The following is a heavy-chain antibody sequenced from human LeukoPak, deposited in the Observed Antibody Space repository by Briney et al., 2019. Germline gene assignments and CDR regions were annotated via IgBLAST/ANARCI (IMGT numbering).Heavy chain of an antibody. Sequence: ASVKVFCKASGYTFTSYGISWVRQAPGQGLEWMGWISAYNGNTNYAQKLQGRVTMTTDTSTSTAYMELRSLRSDDTAVYYCAREVTWCSSTSCYSGAGFDYWGQGTLVTVSS. CDR1: GYTFTSYG. D-gene: IGHD2-2*01. V-gene: IGHV1-18*01. J-gene: IGHJ4*02. CDR3: AREVTWCSSTSCYSGAGFDY. CDR2: ISAYNGNT.